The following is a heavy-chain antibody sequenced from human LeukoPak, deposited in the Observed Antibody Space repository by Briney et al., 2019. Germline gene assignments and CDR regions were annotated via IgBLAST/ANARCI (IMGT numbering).Heavy chain of an antibody. CDR3: ARRDNDFWSGYNNWFDP. CDR1: GYSYTSYW. Sequence: GESLKISCKGSGYSYTSYWIGWVRQMPGKGLEWMGIIYAGDSDTRYSPAFQGQVTSSADKYISTAYLQWSSLKASDTAMYYCARRDNDFWSGYNNWFDPWGQGTLVTVSS. CDR2: IYAGDSDT. D-gene: IGHD3-3*01. J-gene: IGHJ5*02. V-gene: IGHV5-51*01.